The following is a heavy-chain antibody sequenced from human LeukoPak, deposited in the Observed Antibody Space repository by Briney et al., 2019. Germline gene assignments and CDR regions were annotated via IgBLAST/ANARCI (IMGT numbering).Heavy chain of an antibody. J-gene: IGHJ4*02. Sequence: GRSLRLSCAASGFTFSSYGMHWVRQAPGKGLEWVAVIWYDGSNKYYADSVKGRFTISRDNSKNTLYLQMNSLRAEGTAVYYCARDLVGSYFSIDYWGQGTLVTVSS. CDR2: IWYDGSNK. CDR1: GFTFSSYG. V-gene: IGHV3-33*01. CDR3: ARDLVGSYFSIDY. D-gene: IGHD1-26*01.